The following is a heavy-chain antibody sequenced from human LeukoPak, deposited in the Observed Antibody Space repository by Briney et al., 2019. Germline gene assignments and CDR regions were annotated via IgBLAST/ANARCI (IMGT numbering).Heavy chain of an antibody. CDR2: IYCSGST. Sequence: SETLSLTCTVSGGSISSYYWSWIRQPPGKGLEWIAYIYCSGSTKYNASLKSRVTISVDTSKKQFSLKLSSATTAEPAVYYCATGIAPNWFDHWGQRTLVTVSS. CDR3: ATGIAPNWFDH. J-gene: IGHJ5*02. CDR1: GGSISSYY. V-gene: IGHV4-59*01. D-gene: IGHD6-13*01.